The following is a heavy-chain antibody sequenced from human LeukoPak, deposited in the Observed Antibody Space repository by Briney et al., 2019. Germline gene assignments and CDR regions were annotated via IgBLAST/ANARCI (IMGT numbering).Heavy chain of an antibody. CDR3: ARENAAVFGVVPYYYYYGMDV. J-gene: IGHJ6*02. D-gene: IGHD3-3*01. CDR1: GFTFSSYS. Sequence: GGSLRLSCAASGFTFSSYSMNWVRQAPGKGLEWVSSISSSSSYIYYADSVKGRFTTSRDNAKNSLYLQMNSLRAEDTAVYYCARENAAVFGVVPYYYYYGMDVWGQGTTVTVSS. V-gene: IGHV3-21*01. CDR2: ISSSSSYI.